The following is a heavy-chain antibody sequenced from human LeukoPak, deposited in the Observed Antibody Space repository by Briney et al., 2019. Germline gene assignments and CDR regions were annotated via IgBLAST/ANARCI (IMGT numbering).Heavy chain of an antibody. CDR2: ISRSGSVV. D-gene: IGHD5-24*01. V-gene: IGHV3-48*04. CDR3: ARGMATISGGNY. CDR1: GFTFSSYW. J-gene: IGHJ4*02. Sequence: PGGSLRLSCAASGFTFSSYWMSWVRQAPGKGLEWVSYISRSGSVVYYADSVKGRFIISRDNAKNSLYLQMNSLRAEDTAVYYCARGMATISGGNYWGQGTLVTVSS.